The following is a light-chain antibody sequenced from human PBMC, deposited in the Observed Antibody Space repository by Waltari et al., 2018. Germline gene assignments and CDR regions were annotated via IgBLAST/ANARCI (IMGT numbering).Light chain of an antibody. J-gene: IGKJ4*01. Sequence: EIVLTQSPGTLSLSPGERATLSCRASQSVNNNYLAWYQQKPGQPPRLLIYGASTRATGIPDRCHGSGSGTDFTLTISRLGPEDFAVFYCQQYATSPEAFGGGTKVEIK. CDR1: QSVNNNY. CDR2: GAS. V-gene: IGKV3-20*01. CDR3: QQYATSPEA.